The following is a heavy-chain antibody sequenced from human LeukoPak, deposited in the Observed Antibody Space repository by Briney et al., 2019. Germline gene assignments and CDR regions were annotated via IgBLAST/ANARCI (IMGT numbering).Heavy chain of an antibody. CDR2: IKQDGSEK. J-gene: IGHJ5*02. CDR1: GFTFSSYW. V-gene: IGHV3-7*01. Sequence: GGSLRLSCAASGFTFSSYWMSWVRQAPGKGLEWVANIKQDGSEKYYVDSVKGRFTISRDNAKNSLCLQMNSLRAEDTAVYYCARDLSSGWYYNWFDPWGQGTLVTVSS. CDR3: ARDLSSGWYYNWFDP. D-gene: IGHD6-13*01.